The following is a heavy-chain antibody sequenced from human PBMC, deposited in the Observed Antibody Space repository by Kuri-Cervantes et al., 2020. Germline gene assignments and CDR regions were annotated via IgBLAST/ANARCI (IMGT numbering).Heavy chain of an antibody. CDR3: ARCLQLLFYYYMDV. V-gene: IGHV3-30*02. J-gene: IGHJ6*03. D-gene: IGHD2-2*01. Sequence: LSLTCAASGFTFSNSGMHWVRQAPGKGLEWVAFMRYDGGNRYYVDSVKGRFTISRDNSKNTLYLQMNSLRAEDTAVYYCARCLQLLFYYYMDVWGKGTTVTVSS. CDR2: MRYDGGNR. CDR1: GFTFSNSG.